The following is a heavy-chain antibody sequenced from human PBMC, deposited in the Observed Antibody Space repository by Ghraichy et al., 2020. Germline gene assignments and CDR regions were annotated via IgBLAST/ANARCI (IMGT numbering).Heavy chain of an antibody. CDR2: INHSGST. D-gene: IGHD6-19*01. V-gene: IGHV4-34*01. J-gene: IGHJ4*02. CDR3: ARAGYSSGWRRTEPFDY. Sequence: SETLSLTCAVYGGSFSGYYWSWIRQPPGKGLEWIGEINHSGSTNYNPSLKSRVTISVDTSKKQFSLKLSAVTAADTAVYYCARAGYSSGWRRTEPFDYWGQGTLVTVSS. CDR1: GGSFSGYY.